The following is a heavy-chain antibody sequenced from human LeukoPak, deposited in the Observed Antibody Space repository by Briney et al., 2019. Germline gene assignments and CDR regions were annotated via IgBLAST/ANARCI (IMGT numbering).Heavy chain of an antibody. CDR3: ARDGSHDY. J-gene: IGHJ4*02. D-gene: IGHD1-1*01. CDR2: IKQDGSEK. V-gene: IGHV3-7*01. CDR1: GFTFGDYA. Sequence: GGSLRLSCTASGFTFGDYAMSWFRQAPGKGLEWVANIKQDGSEKYYVDSVKGRFTISRDNAKNSLYLQMNSLRAEDTAVYYCARDGSHDYWGQGTLVTVPS.